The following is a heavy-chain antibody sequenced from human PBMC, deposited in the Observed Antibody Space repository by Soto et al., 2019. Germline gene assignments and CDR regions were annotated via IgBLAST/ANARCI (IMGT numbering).Heavy chain of an antibody. J-gene: IGHJ5*02. CDR1: GGSISSGDYY. D-gene: IGHD3-22*01. Sequence: QVQLQESGPGLVKPSQTLSLTCTVSGGSISSGDYYWSWIRQPPGKGLEWIGYIYYSGSTYYNPSLQRRVTLSVGTSKTQFSLKLSSVTAADTAVYYCARDGDSSVTAGVAFDPWGQGTLVTVSS. V-gene: IGHV4-30-4*01. CDR2: IYYSGST. CDR3: ARDGDSSVTAGVAFDP.